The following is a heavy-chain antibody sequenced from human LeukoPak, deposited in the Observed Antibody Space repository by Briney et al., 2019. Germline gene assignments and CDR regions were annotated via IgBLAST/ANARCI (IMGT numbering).Heavy chain of an antibody. J-gene: IGHJ4*02. CDR3: ARSEKVGAPDY. V-gene: IGHV3-21*01. CDR1: GFTFSSYS. Sequence: PGGSLRLSCAASGFTFSSYSMNWVRQAPGKGLEWVSSISSSSYIYYADSVKGRFTISRDNAKNSLYLQMNSLRAEDTAVYYCARSEKVGAPDYWGQGTLVTVSS. D-gene: IGHD1-26*01. CDR2: ISSSSYI.